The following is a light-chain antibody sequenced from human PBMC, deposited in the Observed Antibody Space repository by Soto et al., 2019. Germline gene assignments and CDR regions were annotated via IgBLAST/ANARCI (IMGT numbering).Light chain of an antibody. CDR3: ATWDDSLNARGV. J-gene: IGLJ3*02. CDR2: NNN. V-gene: IGLV1-44*01. CDR1: RSNIGNNA. Sequence: QSVLTQPPSASGTPGQRVTISCSGSRSNIGNNAVSWYQQFPGTAPKLLIYNNNQRPSGVPDRFSGSKSGTSASLAISALLSEDEADYYCATWDDSLNARGVFGGGTKVTVL.